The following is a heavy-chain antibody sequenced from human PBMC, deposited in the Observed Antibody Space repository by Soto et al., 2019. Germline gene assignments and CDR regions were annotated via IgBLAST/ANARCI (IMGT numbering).Heavy chain of an antibody. Sequence: EVQLVESGGGLVKPGGSLRLSCAASGFTFSSYSMNRVRQAPGKGLEWVSSISSSSSYIYYADSVKGRFTISRDNAKNSLYLQMNSLRAEDTAVYYCARGSTVTRAQYYYYYGMDVWGQGTTVTVSS. D-gene: IGHD4-17*01. CDR3: ARGSTVTRAQYYYYYGMDV. J-gene: IGHJ6*02. CDR1: GFTFSSYS. CDR2: ISSSSSYI. V-gene: IGHV3-21*01.